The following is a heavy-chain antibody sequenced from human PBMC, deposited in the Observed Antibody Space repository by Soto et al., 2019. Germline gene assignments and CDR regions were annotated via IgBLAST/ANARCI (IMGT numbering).Heavy chain of an antibody. V-gene: IGHV4-31*03. CDR3: AASCVACGGFNYYGMDV. CDR1: GGSISSGGYY. Sequence: QVQLQESGPGLVKPSQTLSLTCTVSGGSISSGGYYWSWIRQHPGKGLEWIGYIYYSGSTYYNPXPQIRVTIQVDXSXNXXSLKLSSVTAADTAVYYCAASCVACGGFNYYGMDVWGQGTTVTVSS. J-gene: IGHJ6*02. D-gene: IGHD5-12*01. CDR2: IYYSGST.